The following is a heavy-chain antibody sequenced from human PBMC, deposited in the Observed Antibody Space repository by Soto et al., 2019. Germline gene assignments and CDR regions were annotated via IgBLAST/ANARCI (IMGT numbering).Heavy chain of an antibody. CDR2: IDPSDSYT. CDR3: ARLPGPILRYFDWLLSEGDY. V-gene: IGHV5-10-1*01. D-gene: IGHD3-9*01. CDR1: GYSFTSYW. Sequence: GESLKISCKGSGYSFTSYWISWVRQMPGKGLEWMGRIDPSDSYTNYSPSFQGHVTISADKSISTAYLQWSSLKASDTAMYYCARLPGPILRYFDWLLSEGDYWGQGTLVTVSS. J-gene: IGHJ4*02.